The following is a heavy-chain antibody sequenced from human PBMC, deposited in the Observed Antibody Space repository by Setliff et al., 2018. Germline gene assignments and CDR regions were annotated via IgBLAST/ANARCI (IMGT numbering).Heavy chain of an antibody. CDR2: IKQDGSEK. Sequence: GSLRLSCAASGFIFGSDYMSWVRQAPGKGLEWVANIKQDGSEKYYVDSVKGRFTISRDNAKNSLYLQMNSLRAEDTAVYYCASTQRGTSSECWGQGTLVTVSS. CDR1: GFIFGSDY. CDR3: ASTQRGTSSEC. V-gene: IGHV3-7*03. D-gene: IGHD6-6*01. J-gene: IGHJ4*02.